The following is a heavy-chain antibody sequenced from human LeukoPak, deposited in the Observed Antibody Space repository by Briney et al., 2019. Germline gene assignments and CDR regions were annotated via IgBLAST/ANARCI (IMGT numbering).Heavy chain of an antibody. CDR3: ARVSVVPAVLDAFDI. CDR1: GFTFSSYS. V-gene: IGHV3-48*01. J-gene: IGHJ3*02. Sequence: GGSLRLSCAASGFTFSSYSMNWVRQAPGKGLEWVSYISSSSSTIYYADSVKGRFTISRDNAKNSLYLQMNSLRAEDTAVYYYARVSVVPAVLDAFDIWGQGTMVTVSS. CDR2: ISSSSSTI. D-gene: IGHD2-2*01.